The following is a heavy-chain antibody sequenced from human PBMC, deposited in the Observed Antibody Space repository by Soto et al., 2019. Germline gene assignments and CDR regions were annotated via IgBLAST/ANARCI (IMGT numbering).Heavy chain of an antibody. V-gene: IGHV4-31*03. D-gene: IGHD2-21*02. CDR2: IYYSGST. CDR3: ARAQARDSVNY. J-gene: IGHJ4*02. Sequence: TLSLTCTVSGGSISSGGYYWSWIRQHPGKGLEWIEYIYYSGSTYYNPSLKSRITISVDTSKNQFSLKLSSVTAADTAVYYCARAQARDSVNYWGQGTLVTVSS. CDR1: GGSISSGGYY.